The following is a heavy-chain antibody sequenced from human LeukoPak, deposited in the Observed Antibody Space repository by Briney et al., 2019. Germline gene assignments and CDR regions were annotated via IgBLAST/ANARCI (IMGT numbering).Heavy chain of an antibody. Sequence: GESLKISCQGSGYRFTNYWIGWVRQMPGKGLEWMGIIFLGDSDTRYSPSFQGQVTISADKSISTAYLQWSSLKASDTAIYYCARLEVTAAAGTEFDSWGQGTLVTVSS. CDR2: IFLGDSDT. CDR3: ARLEVTAAAGTEFDS. D-gene: IGHD6-13*01. CDR1: GYRFTNYW. V-gene: IGHV5-51*01. J-gene: IGHJ4*02.